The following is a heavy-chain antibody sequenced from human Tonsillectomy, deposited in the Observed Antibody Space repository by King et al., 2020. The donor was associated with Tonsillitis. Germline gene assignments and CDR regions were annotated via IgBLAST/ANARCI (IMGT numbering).Heavy chain of an antibody. V-gene: IGHV3-53*01. CDR1: GFTVSTNY. Sequence: VQLVQSGGGLIQPGGSLRLFCAASGFTVSTNYMSWVRQAPRKGLGGGSVIYSGGSTFHADSVKGRFTISRHNSKNTLYLQMNSLTATDTAVYYCAGTAAGFAEYFQHWGQGTLVTGSS. J-gene: IGHJ1*01. D-gene: IGHD6-13*01. CDR2: IYSGGST. CDR3: AGTAAGFAEYFQH.